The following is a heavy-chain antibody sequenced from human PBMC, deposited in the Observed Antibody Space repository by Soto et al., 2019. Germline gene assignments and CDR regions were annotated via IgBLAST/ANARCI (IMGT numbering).Heavy chain of an antibody. CDR2: ISYDGVNK. V-gene: IGHV3-30*18. J-gene: IGHJ3*02. Sequence: HLVESGGGVVQPGGSLRLSCAASGFAFSAFGMQWVRQTPAKGLEWVAVISYDGVNKNYPDSVKGRFTVSRDNSKNTLYLQMSTLTVDDTAVYYCAQYRRSVFYFDAFDIWGQGTLVAVSS. CDR1: GFAFSAFG. CDR3: AQYRRSVFYFDAFDI. D-gene: IGHD3-22*01.